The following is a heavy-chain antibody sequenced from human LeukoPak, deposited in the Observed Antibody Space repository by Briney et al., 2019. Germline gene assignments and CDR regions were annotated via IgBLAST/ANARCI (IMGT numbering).Heavy chain of an antibody. J-gene: IGHJ4*02. CDR2: INPNTGGT. Sequence: ASVTVSCKASGYTFTGYHMHWVRQAPGQGLEWMGWINPNTGGTNYAQKFQGRVTMTRDTSISTAYMELSRLRSDDTAVYYCATLLSALETKHWGQGTQVTVSS. CDR1: GYTFTGYH. CDR3: ATLLSALETKH. D-gene: IGHD3-10*01. V-gene: IGHV1-2*02.